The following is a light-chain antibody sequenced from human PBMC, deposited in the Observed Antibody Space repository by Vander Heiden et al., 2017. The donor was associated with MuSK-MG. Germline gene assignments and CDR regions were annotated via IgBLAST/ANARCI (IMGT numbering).Light chain of an antibody. CDR1: SSNIGRNN. J-gene: IGLJ3*02. V-gene: IGLV1-44*01. Sequence: QSALTPASSPSETPAQRVTISCSGSSSNIGRNNVNWYQQFPRMAPKLLIYRNNQRPSGVSDRFSASTSGTSASLAISGLQSEDEADYFCAVWDENLKGPVFGGGTKLTVL. CDR3: AVWDENLKGPV. CDR2: RNN.